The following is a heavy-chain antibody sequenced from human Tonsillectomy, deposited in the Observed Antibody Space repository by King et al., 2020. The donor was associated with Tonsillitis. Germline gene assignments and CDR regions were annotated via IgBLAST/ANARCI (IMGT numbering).Heavy chain of an antibody. D-gene: IGHD1-26*01. V-gene: IGHV3-7*01. Sequence: VQLVESGGGLVQPGGSLRLSCAASGFTFSSHWMSWVRQAPGKGLEWVANIKQDGSDKYYVDSVKGRFTISRDNAKNSVDLQMNSLRAEDTAVYYCARERHTGNYDYGMDARGQGATVTVSS. CDR3: ARERHTGNYDYGMDA. CDR1: GFTFSSHW. CDR2: IKQDGSDK. J-gene: IGHJ6*02.